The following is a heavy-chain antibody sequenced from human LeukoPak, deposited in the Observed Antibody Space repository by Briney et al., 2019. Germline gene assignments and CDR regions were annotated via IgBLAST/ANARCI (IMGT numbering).Heavy chain of an antibody. CDR1: GGSISSYY. D-gene: IGHD3-9*01. CDR2: IYTSGST. CDR3: ARQYYDILTGYDRGDAFDI. Sequence: SETLSLTCTVSGGSISSYYWSWIRQPAGKGLEWIGRIYTSGSTNYNPSLKSRVTMSVDTSKNQFSLKLSSVTDADTAVYYCARQYYDILTGYDRGDAFDIWGQGTMVTVSS. J-gene: IGHJ3*02. V-gene: IGHV4-4*07.